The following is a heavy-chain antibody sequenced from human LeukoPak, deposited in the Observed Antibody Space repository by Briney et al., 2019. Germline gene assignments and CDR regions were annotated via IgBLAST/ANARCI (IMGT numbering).Heavy chain of an antibody. CDR2: IYPDDSDT. J-gene: IGHJ5*02. CDR1: RHSFTNSW. D-gene: IGHD2-8*01. CDR3: ARSAGHCADGLCYSYNWFDP. Sequence: GESLKISCQGSRHSFTNSWIAWVRQQHGKGLEWMGLIYPDDSDTRYNPSFQGQVTISADKSISTAYLQWSSLKASDTAIYYCARSAGHCADGLCYSYNWFDPWGQGTLVTVSS. V-gene: IGHV5-51*01.